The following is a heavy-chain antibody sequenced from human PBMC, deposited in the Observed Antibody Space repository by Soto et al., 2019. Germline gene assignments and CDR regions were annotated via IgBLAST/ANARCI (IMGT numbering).Heavy chain of an antibody. CDR3: AKDKGIVGATPHY. V-gene: IGHV3-30*18. Sequence: QVQLVESGGGVVQPGRSLRLSCAASGFTFSSYGMHWVRQAPGKGLEWVAVISYDGSNKYYADSVKGRFTISRDNSKNTLYLQVNSLRAEDTAVYSCAKDKGIVGATPHYWGQGTLVTVSS. CDR1: GFTFSSYG. D-gene: IGHD1-26*01. CDR2: ISYDGSNK. J-gene: IGHJ4*02.